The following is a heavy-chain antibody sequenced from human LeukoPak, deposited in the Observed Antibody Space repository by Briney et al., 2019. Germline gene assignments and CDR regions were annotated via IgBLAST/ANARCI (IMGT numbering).Heavy chain of an antibody. V-gene: IGHV4-30-4*08. D-gene: IGHD3-22*01. CDR1: GGSISSGDYY. CDR3: AREPGYYYDSSGETDAFDI. CDR2: IYYSGST. Sequence: SQTLSLTCTVSGGSISSGDYYWSWIRQPPGKGLEWIGCIYYSGSTYYNPSLKSRVTISVDTSKNQFSLKLSSVTAADTAVYYCAREPGYYYDSSGETDAFDIWGQGTMVTVSS. J-gene: IGHJ3*02.